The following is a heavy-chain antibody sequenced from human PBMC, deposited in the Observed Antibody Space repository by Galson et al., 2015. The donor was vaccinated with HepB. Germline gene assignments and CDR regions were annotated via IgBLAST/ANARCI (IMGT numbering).Heavy chain of an antibody. CDR3: ARGAGGYCSSTSCYTSSLPLLFDY. Sequence: SVKVSCKASGGTFGSYAISWVRQAPGQGLEWMGGIIPIFGTANYAQKFQGRVTITADESTSTAYMELSSLRSEDTAVYYCARGAGGYCSSTSCYTSSLPLLFDYWGQGTLVTVSS. J-gene: IGHJ4*02. D-gene: IGHD2-2*02. CDR1: GGTFGSYA. CDR2: IIPIFGTA. V-gene: IGHV1-69*13.